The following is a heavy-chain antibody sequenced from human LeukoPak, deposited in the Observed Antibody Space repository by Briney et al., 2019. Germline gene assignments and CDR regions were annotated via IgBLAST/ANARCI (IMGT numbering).Heavy chain of an antibody. V-gene: IGHV3-9*01. CDR3: AKGIGYGDYGAVDY. J-gene: IGHJ4*02. CDR2: ISWNSGSI. Sequence: GGSLRLSCAASGFTFDDYAMHWVRQAPGKGLEWVSGISWNSGSIGYADSVKGRFTISRDNAKNSLYLQMNSLRAEDTALYYCAKGIGYGDYGAVDYWGQGTLVTVSS. D-gene: IGHD4-17*01. CDR1: GFTFDDYA.